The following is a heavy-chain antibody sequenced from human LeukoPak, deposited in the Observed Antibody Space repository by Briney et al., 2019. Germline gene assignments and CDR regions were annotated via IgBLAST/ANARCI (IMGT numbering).Heavy chain of an antibody. CDR2: INGNGGSR. CDR1: GFTFDDYG. CDR3: SRQAVARPFDL. J-gene: IGHJ3*01. Sequence: GGALRLSCAASGFTFDDYGRSWVHHAPGKGLEWVCGINGNGGSRGYADSVKGRFTISRENGKNSLYLLISSPRAGETAVDDCSRQAVARPFDLWGQGTMVAVSS. V-gene: IGHV3-20*01.